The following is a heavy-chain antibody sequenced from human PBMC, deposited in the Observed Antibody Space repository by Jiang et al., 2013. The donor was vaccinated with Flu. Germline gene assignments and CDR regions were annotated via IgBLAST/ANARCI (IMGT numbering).Heavy chain of an antibody. CDR1: GYTFTSYD. V-gene: IGHV1-8*01. J-gene: IGHJ4*02. Sequence: SGAEVKKPGASVKVSCKASGYTFTSYDINWVRQATGQGLEWMGWMNPNSGNTGYAQKFQGRVTMTRNTSISTAYMELSSLRSEDTAVYYCARGRPLHGYPTLPFDYWGQGTLVTVSS. CDR2: MNPNSGNT. CDR3: ARGRPLHGYPTLPFDY. D-gene: IGHD5-24*01.